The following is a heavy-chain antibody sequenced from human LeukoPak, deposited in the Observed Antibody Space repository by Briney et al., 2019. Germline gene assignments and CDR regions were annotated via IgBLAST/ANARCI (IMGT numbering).Heavy chain of an antibody. J-gene: IGHJ4*02. CDR1: GYSISSGFY. V-gene: IGHV4-38-2*01. CDR2: IYHGGNT. D-gene: IGHD4-23*01. Sequence: SETLSLTCAVSGYSISSGFYWGWIRQPPGKGLEWIGSIYHGGNTYYNPSLKSRVTMSVDTSKNQFSLKLRSMTAAETAVYYCARKKLGGGNCPFDYWCKGILVTLSS. CDR3: ARKKLGGGNCPFDY.